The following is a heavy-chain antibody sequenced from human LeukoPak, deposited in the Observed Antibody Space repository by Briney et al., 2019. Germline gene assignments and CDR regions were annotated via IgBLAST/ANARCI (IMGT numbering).Heavy chain of an antibody. CDR1: GFTFSSYA. D-gene: IGHD1-7*01. V-gene: IGHV3-30-3*01. CDR2: ISYDGSNK. Sequence: GGSLILSCAASGFTFSSYAMHWVRQAPGRGLEWVAVISYDGSNKYYADSVKGRFTISRDNSKNTLYLQMNSLRAEDTAVYYCARAVKLELYYFDYWGQGTLVTVSS. CDR3: ARAVKLELYYFDY. J-gene: IGHJ4*02.